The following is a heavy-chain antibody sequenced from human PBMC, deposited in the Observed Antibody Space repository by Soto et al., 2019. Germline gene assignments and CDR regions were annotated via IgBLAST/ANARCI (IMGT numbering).Heavy chain of an antibody. CDR1: GGSISSYY. V-gene: IGHV4-59*08. Sequence: SETPSLTCTVSGGSISSYYWSWIRQPPGKGLEWIGYIYYSGSTNYNPSLKSRVTISVDTSKNQFSLKLSSVTAADTAVYYCARAPRRVVIYTPDYWGQGTLVTVSS. CDR3: ARAPRRVVIYTPDY. D-gene: IGHD3-3*01. CDR2: IYYSGST. J-gene: IGHJ4*02.